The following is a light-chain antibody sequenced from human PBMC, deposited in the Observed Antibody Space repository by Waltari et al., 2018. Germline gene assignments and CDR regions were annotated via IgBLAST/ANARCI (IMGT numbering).Light chain of an antibody. CDR2: DAS. CDR3: QQRSSWLT. Sequence: EIVLPQSPATLPVSPGGRATVSCRASQCVNRYLAWYQQKPGQAPRLLIYDASNRATGIPARFSGSGSGTDFTLTISSLEPEDFAVYYCQQRSSWLTFGGGTKVEIK. J-gene: IGKJ4*01. V-gene: IGKV3-11*01. CDR1: QCVNRY.